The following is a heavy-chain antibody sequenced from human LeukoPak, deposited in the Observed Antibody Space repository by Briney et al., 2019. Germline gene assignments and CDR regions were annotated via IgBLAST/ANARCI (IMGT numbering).Heavy chain of an antibody. J-gene: IGHJ6*03. CDR2: ISAYNGNT. D-gene: IGHD1-14*01. Sequence: GASVKVSCRASGYTFTSCAISWVRQAPGQGLEWMGWISAYNGNTNYAQKRQGRVTMTTDTSTSTAYMELRSLRAEDTAVYYCARVGPWVNPDYYYYYMDVWGKGTTVTVSS. V-gene: IGHV1-18*01. CDR1: GYTFTSCA. CDR3: ARVGPWVNPDYYYYYMDV.